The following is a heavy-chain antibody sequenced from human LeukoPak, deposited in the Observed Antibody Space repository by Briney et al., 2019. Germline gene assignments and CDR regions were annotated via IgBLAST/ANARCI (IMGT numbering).Heavy chain of an antibody. Sequence: GASVKVSCKASGYTFTGYYMHWVRQAPGQGLEWMGWINPNSGGTNYAQKFQGRVTMTRDTSISTAYMELSRLRSDDTAVYYCARELLWFGELSVDYWGQGTLVTVSS. J-gene: IGHJ4*02. D-gene: IGHD3-10*01. V-gene: IGHV1-2*02. CDR1: GYTFTGYY. CDR2: INPNSGGT. CDR3: ARELLWFGELSVDY.